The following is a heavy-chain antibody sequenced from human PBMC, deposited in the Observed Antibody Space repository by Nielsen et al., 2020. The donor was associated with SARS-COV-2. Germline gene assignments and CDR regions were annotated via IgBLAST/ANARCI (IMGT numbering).Heavy chain of an antibody. CDR2: ISGSGGST. V-gene: IGHV3-23*01. Sequence: WIRQPPGKGLEWVSAISGSGGSTYYADSVKGRFTISRDNSKNTLYLQMNSLRAEDTAVYYCAKSEMTTVTFFDYWGQGTPVTVSS. J-gene: IGHJ4*02. CDR3: AKSEMTTVTFFDY. D-gene: IGHD4-17*01.